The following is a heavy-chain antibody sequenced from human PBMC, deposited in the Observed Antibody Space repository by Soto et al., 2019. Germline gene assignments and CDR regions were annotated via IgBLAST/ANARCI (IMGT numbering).Heavy chain of an antibody. D-gene: IGHD7-27*01. CDR3: ARNNWGIDF. Sequence: EVQLVESGGGLVQPGGSLTLSCAASGFTFSSNGMHWVRQAPGKGLMWVSRIATEGGTIDYADSVEGRFTISRDNGKKMLYLQMSSRRPDDTAVYYCARNNWGIDFWGQGVVVTVSS. CDR2: IATEGGTI. CDR1: GFTFSSNG. V-gene: IGHV3-74*01. J-gene: IGHJ4*02.